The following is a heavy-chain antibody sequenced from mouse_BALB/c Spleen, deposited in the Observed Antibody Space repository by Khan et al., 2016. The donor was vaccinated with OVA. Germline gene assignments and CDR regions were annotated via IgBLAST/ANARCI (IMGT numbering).Heavy chain of an antibody. D-gene: IGHD2-14*01. Sequence: QVQLKQSGAELARPGASVKMSCKASGYTFTTSTIHLVKQRPGPGLEWLGYIIPSNDYTNYNQKFKDRATLTADKSSSTAYMQLSSLTSEDSAVYYCAREGAYYRSDGWFSYWGQGTLVTVSA. V-gene: IGHV1-4*01. CDR2: IIPSNDYT. J-gene: IGHJ3*01. CDR1: GYTFTTST. CDR3: AREGAYYRSDGWFSY.